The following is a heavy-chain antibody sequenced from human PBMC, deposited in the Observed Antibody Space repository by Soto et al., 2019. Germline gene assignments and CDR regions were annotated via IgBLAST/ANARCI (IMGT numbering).Heavy chain of an antibody. J-gene: IGHJ5*02. CDR3: ARLSSRSSSPGGWFDP. V-gene: IGHV1-69*13. CDR2: IIPIFGTA. CDR1: GGTFSSYA. Sequence: GASVKVSCKASGGTFSSYAISWVRQAPGQGLEWMGGIIPIFGTANYAQKFQGRVTITADESTSTAYMELSSLRSEDTAVYYCARLSSRSSSPGGWFDPWGQGTLVTVS. D-gene: IGHD6-13*01.